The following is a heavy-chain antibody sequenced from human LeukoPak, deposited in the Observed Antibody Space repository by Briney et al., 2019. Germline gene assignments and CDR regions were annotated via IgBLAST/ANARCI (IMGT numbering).Heavy chain of an antibody. D-gene: IGHD6-19*01. CDR2: IYYSGST. CDR1: GGSISSYY. V-gene: IGHV4-59*01. CDR3: ARDPQTQWLGERGESDFDY. J-gene: IGHJ4*02. Sequence: NPSETLSLTCTVSGGSISSYYWSWIRQPPGKGLEWIGYIYYSGSTNYNPSLKSRVTISVDTSKNQFSLKLSSVTAADTAVYYCARDPQTQWLGERGESDFDYWGQGTLVTVSS.